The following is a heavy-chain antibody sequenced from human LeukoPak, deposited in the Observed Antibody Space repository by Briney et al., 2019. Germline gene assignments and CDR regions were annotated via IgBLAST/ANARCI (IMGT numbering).Heavy chain of an antibody. CDR2: INPSGGST. CDR1: GYTFTSYY. J-gene: IGHJ4*02. V-gene: IGHV1-46*01. D-gene: IGHD4-23*01. CDR3: ARDYGGNSAFDY. Sequence: GASVKVSCKASGYTFTSYYMHWMLQAPGQGLEWMGIINPSGGSTSYAQKFQGRVTMTRDTSTSTVYMELSSLRSEDTAVYYCARDYGGNSAFDYWGQGTLVTVSS.